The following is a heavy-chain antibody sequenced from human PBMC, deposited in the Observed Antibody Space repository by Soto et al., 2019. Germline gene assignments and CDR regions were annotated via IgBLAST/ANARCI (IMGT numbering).Heavy chain of an antibody. J-gene: IGHJ4*02. CDR2: IYYSGST. Sequence: SETLSLTCTVSGGSISSYYWSWIRQPPGKGLEWIGYIYYSGSTNYNPSLKSRVTISVDTSKNQFSLKLSSVTAADTAVYYCARYELTGRYFDYWGQGTLVTVSS. D-gene: IGHD7-27*01. V-gene: IGHV4-59*08. CDR1: GGSISSYY. CDR3: ARYELTGRYFDY.